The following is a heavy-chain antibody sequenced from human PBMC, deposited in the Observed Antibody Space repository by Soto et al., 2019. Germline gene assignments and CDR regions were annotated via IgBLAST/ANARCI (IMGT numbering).Heavy chain of an antibody. CDR3: ARLRGLTAVITNWYFDL. D-gene: IGHD4-17*01. CDR1: GGSISSSSYY. J-gene: IGHJ2*01. CDR2: IYYSGST. V-gene: IGHV4-39*01. Sequence: SETLSLTCTVSGGSISSSSYYWGWIRQPPGKGLEWIGSIYYSGSTYHNPSLKSRVTISVDTSKNQFSLKLSSVTAADTAVYYCARLRGLTAVITNWYFDLWGRGTLVTVS.